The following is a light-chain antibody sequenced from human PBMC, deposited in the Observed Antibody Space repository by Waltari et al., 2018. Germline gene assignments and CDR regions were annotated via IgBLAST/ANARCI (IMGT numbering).Light chain of an antibody. CDR2: GAS. J-gene: IGKJ4*01. V-gene: IGKV3-15*01. Sequence: EIVMTQSPVTLSVSPGERATLSCRASQSISSNLAGYQQKPGQSPRLLIHGASTRGTGIPGRFSGSGSGTDFTLTISSLQSEDFAVYFCQQYNTWPTFGGGTKVEIK. CDR1: QSISSN. CDR3: QQYNTWPT.